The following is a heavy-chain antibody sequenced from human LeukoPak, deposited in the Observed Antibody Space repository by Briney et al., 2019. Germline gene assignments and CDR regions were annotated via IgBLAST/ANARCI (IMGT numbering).Heavy chain of an antibody. D-gene: IGHD6-13*01. CDR2: ISYDGSNK. CDR1: GFTFSSYG. V-gene: IGHV3-30*03. J-gene: IGHJ5*02. Sequence: GGSLRLSCAASGFTFSSYGMHWVRQAPGKGLEWVAVISYDGSNKYYADSVKGRFTISRDNSKNTLYLQMNSLRAEDTAVYYCARDSPIAAAGKPHNWFDPWGQGTLVTVSS. CDR3: ARDSPIAAAGKPHNWFDP.